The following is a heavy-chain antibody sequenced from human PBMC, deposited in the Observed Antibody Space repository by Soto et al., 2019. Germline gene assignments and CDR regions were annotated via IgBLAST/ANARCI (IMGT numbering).Heavy chain of an antibody. V-gene: IGHV3-23*01. CDR1: GFTFSSYA. J-gene: IGHJ5*02. D-gene: IGHD2-2*01. Sequence: PGGSLRLSCAASGFTFSSYAMSWVRQAPGKGLEWVSAISGSGGSTYYADSVKGRFTISRDNSKNTLYLQMNSLRADDTAVYYCAKLSRIVVVPAASDPWGQGTLVTVSS. CDR3: AKLSRIVVVPAASDP. CDR2: ISGSGGST.